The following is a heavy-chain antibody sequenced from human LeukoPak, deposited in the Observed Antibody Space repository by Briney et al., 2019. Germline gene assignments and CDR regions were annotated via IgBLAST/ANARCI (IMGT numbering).Heavy chain of an antibody. D-gene: IGHD6-13*01. Sequence: AGGSLRLSCAASGFIFSSYSMNWVRQAPGKGLEWVSVIYSGGSTYYADSVKGRFTISRDNSKNTLYLQMNSLRAEDTAVYYCARGGPAAGRFDYWGQGTLVTVSS. J-gene: IGHJ4*02. CDR2: IYSGGST. CDR3: ARGGPAAGRFDY. CDR1: GFIFSSYS. V-gene: IGHV3-66*01.